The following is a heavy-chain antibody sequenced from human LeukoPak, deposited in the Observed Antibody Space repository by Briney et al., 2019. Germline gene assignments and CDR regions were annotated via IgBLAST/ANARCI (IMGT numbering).Heavy chain of an antibody. CDR1: GFTFSHYW. J-gene: IGHJ3*02. CDR2: IKKTGSET. D-gene: IGHD2-2*01. Sequence: GGSLRLSCAASGFTFSHYWMSWVRQAPGKGLEWVAYIKKTGSETYYVDSVKGRFTITRDNTRNSLFLQMYNLRVEDTAVYYCVRVGYCTSTSCPHAFDIWGQGTMVIVSS. V-gene: IGHV3-7*01. CDR3: VRVGYCTSTSCPHAFDI.